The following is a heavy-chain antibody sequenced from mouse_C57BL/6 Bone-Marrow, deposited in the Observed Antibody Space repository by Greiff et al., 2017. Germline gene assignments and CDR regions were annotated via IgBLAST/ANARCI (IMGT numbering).Heavy chain of an antibody. Sequence: QFQLQQSGAELVKPGASVKISCKASGYAFSSYWMNWVKQRPGKGLEWIGQIYPGDGDTNYNGKFKGKATLTADKSSSTAYMQLSSLTSEDSAVYFCARGGGYYAWFAYWGQGTLVTVSA. D-gene: IGHD2-3*01. J-gene: IGHJ3*01. CDR3: ARGGGYYAWFAY. CDR2: IYPGDGDT. V-gene: IGHV1-80*01. CDR1: GYAFSSYW.